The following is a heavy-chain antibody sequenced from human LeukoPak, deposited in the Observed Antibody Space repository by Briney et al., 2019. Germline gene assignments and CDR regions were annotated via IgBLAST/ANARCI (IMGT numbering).Heavy chain of an antibody. CDR2: IYHSGST. Sequence: SETLSLTCTVSGYSISSGYYWGWIRQPPGKGLEWIGSIYHSGSTYYNPSLKTRVTISVDTSRNQFSLKLSSVTAADTAVYYCARDRGPGVGATGYYFHYWGQGTLVTVSS. J-gene: IGHJ4*02. CDR1: GYSISSGYY. V-gene: IGHV4-38-2*02. CDR3: ARDRGPGVGATGYYFHY. D-gene: IGHD1-26*01.